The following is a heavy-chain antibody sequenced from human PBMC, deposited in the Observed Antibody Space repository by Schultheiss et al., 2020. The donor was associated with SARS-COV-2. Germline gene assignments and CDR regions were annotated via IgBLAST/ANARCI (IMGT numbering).Heavy chain of an antibody. V-gene: IGHV3-30*03. CDR1: GFTFSTYW. J-gene: IGHJ4*02. Sequence: GGSLRLSCAASGFTFSTYWMTWVRQAPGKGLEWVAVISYDGSNKYYADSVKGRFTISRDNSKNTLYLQMNSLRAEDTAVYYCARASVGATTPSWPGALTYDPLDYWGQGTLVTVSS. CDR3: ARASVGATTPSWPGALTYDPLDY. CDR2: ISYDGSNK. D-gene: IGHD1-26*01.